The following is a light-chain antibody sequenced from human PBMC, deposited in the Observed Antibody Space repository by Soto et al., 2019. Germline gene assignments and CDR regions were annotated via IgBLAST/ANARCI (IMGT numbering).Light chain of an antibody. V-gene: IGLV2-8*01. J-gene: IGLJ1*01. CDR1: SSDVGGYNY. CDR3: SSYAGSNNFFYV. CDR2: EVS. Sequence: QSVLTQPPPASGSPGQSVSISCTGTSSDVGGYNYVSWYQQHPGKAPKLMIYEVSKRPSGVPDRFSVSKSGNTASLTVSGLRAEDEADYYCSSYAGSNNFFYVFGTGTKVTAL.